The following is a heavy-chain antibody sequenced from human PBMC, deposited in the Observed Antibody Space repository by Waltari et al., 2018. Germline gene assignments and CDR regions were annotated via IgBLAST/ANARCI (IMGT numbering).Heavy chain of an antibody. CDR2: IYTSGST. V-gene: IGHV4-61*02. CDR3: ARDPPQLADAFDI. D-gene: IGHD3-10*01. CDR1: GVSISSGSYH. Sequence: QVQLQESGPGLVKPSETLSLTCSVSGVSISSGSYHWTWIGQPAGKGLEWIGRIYTSGSTNYNPSLRSRLTISVDTSNNQFSLKLSSVTAADTAVYYCARDPPQLADAFDIWGQGTMVTVSS. J-gene: IGHJ3*02.